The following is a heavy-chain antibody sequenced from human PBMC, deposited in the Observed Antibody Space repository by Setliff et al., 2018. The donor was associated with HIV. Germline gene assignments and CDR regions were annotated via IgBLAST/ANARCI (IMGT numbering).Heavy chain of an antibody. Sequence: SETLSLTCTVSGDSIRGYYWSWIRQPPGKGLEWIGYIYYSGSADYNRSLKSRVTISVDTSKSQISLKLNSVTAADTAVYYCARSPGVDTNMAFDYWGQGILVTVSS. V-gene: IGHV4-59*01. D-gene: IGHD5-18*01. CDR2: IYYSGSA. CDR3: ARSPGVDTNMAFDY. J-gene: IGHJ4*02. CDR1: GDSIRGYY.